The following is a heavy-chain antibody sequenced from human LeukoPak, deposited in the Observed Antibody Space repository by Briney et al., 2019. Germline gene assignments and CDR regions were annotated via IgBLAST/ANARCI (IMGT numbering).Heavy chain of an antibody. J-gene: IGHJ4*02. D-gene: IGHD4-17*01. V-gene: IGHV3-9*01. CDR2: ISWNSGSI. CDR3: AKDIDSNDYGPFDY. CDR1: GFTFDDYA. Sequence: GRSLRLSCAASGFTFDDYAMHWVRQAPGKGLEWVSGISWNSGSIGYADSVKGRFTISRDNAKNSLYLQMNSLRAEDTALYYCAKDIDSNDYGPFDYWGQGTLVTVSS.